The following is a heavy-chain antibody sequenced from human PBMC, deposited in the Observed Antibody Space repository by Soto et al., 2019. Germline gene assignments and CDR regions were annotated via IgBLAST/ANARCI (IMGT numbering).Heavy chain of an antibody. CDR1: GFTFSSYA. J-gene: IGHJ6*02. D-gene: IGHD6-13*01. Sequence: GGSLRLSCAASGFTFSSYAMHWVRQAPGKGLEWVAVISYDGSNKYYADSVKGRFTISRDNSKNTLYLQMNSLRAEDTAVYYSARDSRAYSSPIYYYNGMDVGGQGTRVTVSS. CDR3: ARDSRAYSSPIYYYNGMDV. CDR2: ISYDGSNK. V-gene: IGHV3-30-3*01.